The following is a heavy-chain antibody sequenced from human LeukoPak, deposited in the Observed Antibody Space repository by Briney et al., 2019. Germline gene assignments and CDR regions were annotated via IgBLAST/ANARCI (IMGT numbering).Heavy chain of an antibody. CDR2: ISGSGGST. V-gene: IGHV3-23*01. J-gene: IGHJ4*02. CDR3: ARRGKNYYGSGSYYKSPSSYYFDY. D-gene: IGHD3-10*01. CDR1: GFTFSSYA. Sequence: GGSLRLSCAASGFTFSSYAMSWVRQAPGKGLEWVSAISGSGGSTYYADSVKGRFTISRDNSKNTLYLQMNSLRAEDTAVYYCARRGKNYYGSGSYYKSPSSYYFDYWGQGTLVTVSS.